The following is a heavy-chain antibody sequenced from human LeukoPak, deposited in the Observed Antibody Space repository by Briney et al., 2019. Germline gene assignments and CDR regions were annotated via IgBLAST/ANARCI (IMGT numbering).Heavy chain of an antibody. CDR1: GFTFDDYG. Sequence: RPGGSLRLSCAASGFTFDDYGMSWVRQAPGKGLEWVSGINWNGGSTGYADSVKGRFTISRDNAKNSLYLQMNSLRAEDTAVYYCARGNSEYYYDSSEGDYWGQGTLVTVSS. CDR2: INWNGGST. D-gene: IGHD3-22*01. CDR3: ARGNSEYYYDSSEGDY. J-gene: IGHJ4*02. V-gene: IGHV3-20*04.